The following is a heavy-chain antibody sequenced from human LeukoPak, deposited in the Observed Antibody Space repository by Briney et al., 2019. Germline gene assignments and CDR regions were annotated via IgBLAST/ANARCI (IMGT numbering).Heavy chain of an antibody. CDR2: MNPNSGNT. J-gene: IGHJ5*02. CDR1: GYTFTSYD. D-gene: IGHD3-3*01. CDR3: ARVGALPYYDFWSGYPNWFDP. Sequence: ASVKVSCKASGYTFTSYDINWVRQATGQGLEWMGWMNPNSGNTGYAQKFQGRVTITRNTSISTAYMELSSLRSEDTAVYYCARVGALPYYDFWSGYPNWFDPWGQGTLVTVSS. V-gene: IGHV1-8*03.